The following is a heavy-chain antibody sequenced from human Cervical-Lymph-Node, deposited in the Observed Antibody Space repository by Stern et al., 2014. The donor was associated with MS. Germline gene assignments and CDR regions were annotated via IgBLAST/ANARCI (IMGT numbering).Heavy chain of an antibody. CDR2: ISAYNGNP. CDR3: ARGLLGSENAFDI. V-gene: IGHV1-18*01. CDR1: GYTFTSYG. Sequence: VQLGESGAEVKKPGASVKVSCKASGYTFTSYGISWVRQAPGQGLEWMGCISAYNGNPNYAQNLQGRVPSTTDTSTSTAYMELRSLRSDDTAVYYCARGLLGSENAFDIWGQGTMVTVSS. J-gene: IGHJ3*02. D-gene: IGHD2-15*01.